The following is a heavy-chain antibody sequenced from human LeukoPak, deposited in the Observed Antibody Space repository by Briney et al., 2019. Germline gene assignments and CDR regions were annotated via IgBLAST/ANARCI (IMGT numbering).Heavy chain of an antibody. D-gene: IGHD3-22*01. CDR2: VYYSGST. J-gene: IGHJ4*02. CDR1: GGSISSSSYY. CDR3: ATGDYYDDDY. V-gene: IGHV4-39*01. Sequence: PSETLSLTCTVSGGSISSSSYYWGWLRQPPGKGLEWIGSVYYSGSTYYNPSHKSRVTISVDTSKNQFSLKLSSVTAADTAVYYCATGDYYDDDYWGQGTLVTVSS.